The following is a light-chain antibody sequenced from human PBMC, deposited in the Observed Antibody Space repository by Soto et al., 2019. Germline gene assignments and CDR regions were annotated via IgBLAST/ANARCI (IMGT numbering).Light chain of an antibody. CDR2: EVS. CDR3: SSYSSTTTL. CDR1: SPDFG. J-gene: IGLJ2*01. V-gene: IGLV2-14*01. Sequence: QSALTQPASVSGSPGQSITISCSGISPDFGVSWYQHFPGKAPKLLIFEVSNRPSGVSTRFSGSKSDNMAFPTISGLQSEDEGLYHCSSYSSTTTLFGGGTQLTVL.